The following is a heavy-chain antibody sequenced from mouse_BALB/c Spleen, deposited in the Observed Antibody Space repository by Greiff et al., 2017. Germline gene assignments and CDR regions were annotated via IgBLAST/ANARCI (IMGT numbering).Heavy chain of an antibody. CDR2: IYPGDGDT. CDR1: GYTFTSYW. Sequence: VQLQQSGAELARPGASVKLSCKASGYTFTSYWMQWVKQRPGQGLEWIGAIYPGDGDTRYTQKFKGKATLTADKSSSTAYMQLSSLASEDSAVYYCARFGYYVDWYFDVWGAGTTVTVSS. CDR3: ARFGYYVDWYFDV. V-gene: IGHV1-87*01. J-gene: IGHJ1*01. D-gene: IGHD2-3*01.